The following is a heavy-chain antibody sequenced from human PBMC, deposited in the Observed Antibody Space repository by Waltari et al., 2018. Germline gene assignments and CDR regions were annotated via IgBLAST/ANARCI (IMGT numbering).Heavy chain of an antibody. CDR2: IYPGDSVT. CDR3: ASVHSGSGGHAAFDI. V-gene: IGHV5-51*01. CDR1: GYSFTSYW. J-gene: IGHJ3*02. D-gene: IGHD1-26*01. Sequence: EVQLVQSGAEVKKPGESLKISCKGSGYSFTSYWIGWVRQMPGKGLEWMGIIYPGDSVTRYIPSFQGQVTISADKSISTAYLQWSSLKASDTAMYYCASVHSGSGGHAAFDILGQGTMVTVSS.